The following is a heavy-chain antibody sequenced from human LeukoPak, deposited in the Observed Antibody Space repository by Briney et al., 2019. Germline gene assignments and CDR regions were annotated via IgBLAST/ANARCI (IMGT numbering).Heavy chain of an antibody. D-gene: IGHD1-26*01. J-gene: IGHJ6*03. CDR2: IYHSGST. CDR3: ARVTDDDVGYYMDV. Sequence: SETLSLTCTVSGGSISSSSYYWGWIRQPPGKGLEWIGSIYHSGSTYYNPSLKSRVTISVDTSKNQFSLKLSSVTAADTAVYYCARVTDDDVGYYMDVWGKGTTVTVSS. V-gene: IGHV4-39*07. CDR1: GGSISSSSYY.